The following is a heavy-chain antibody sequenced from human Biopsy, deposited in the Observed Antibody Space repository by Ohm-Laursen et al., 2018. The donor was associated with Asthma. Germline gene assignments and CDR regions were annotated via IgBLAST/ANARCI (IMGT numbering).Heavy chain of an antibody. J-gene: IGHJ6*02. CDR2: IDSDADK. D-gene: IGHD2-21*01. CDR1: GFSLSTRAMR. V-gene: IGHV2-70*01. Sequence: TQTLTLPYTFSGFSLSTRAMRVTWLRQPPGKTLECLALIDSDADKYYNRSLKTRLTISKGTSKNLVVLTMTNMDPVDTATYYCARIRQCYCGPSSCLNYGVDVWGQGTTVTVSS. CDR3: ARIRQCYCGPSSCLNYGVDV.